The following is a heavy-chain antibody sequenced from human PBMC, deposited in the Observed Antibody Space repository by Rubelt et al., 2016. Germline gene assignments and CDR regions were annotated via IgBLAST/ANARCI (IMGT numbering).Heavy chain of an antibody. V-gene: IGHV2-5*02. Sequence: QITLKESGPTLVKPTQTLTLTCTFSGFSLSTSGVGVGWIRQPPGKALEWLALIYWDGDKRYSPSLKSRLTITKDTSKNQVVLTMTNMDPVDTATYYCTHIFWEPARPDVWYFDLWGRGTLVTVSS. CDR2: IYWDGDK. CDR3: THIFWEPARPDVWYFDL. D-gene: IGHD6-6*01. J-gene: IGHJ2*01. CDR1: GFSLSTSGVG.